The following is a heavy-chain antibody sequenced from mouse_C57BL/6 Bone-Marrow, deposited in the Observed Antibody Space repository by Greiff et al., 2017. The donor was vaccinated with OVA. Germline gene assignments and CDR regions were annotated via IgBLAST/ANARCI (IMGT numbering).Heavy chain of an antibody. D-gene: IGHD3-2*02. CDR3: ALDSSGPYAMDY. J-gene: IGHJ4*01. Sequence: QVQLKQPGAELVRPGSSVNLSCKASGYTFTSYWMHWVKQRPIQGLEWIGNIDPSDSETHYNQKFKDKATLTVDKSYSTAYMQLSSLTSEDSAVYDCALDSSGPYAMDYWGQGTSVTVSS. V-gene: IGHV1-52*01. CDR1: GYTFTSYW. CDR2: IDPSDSET.